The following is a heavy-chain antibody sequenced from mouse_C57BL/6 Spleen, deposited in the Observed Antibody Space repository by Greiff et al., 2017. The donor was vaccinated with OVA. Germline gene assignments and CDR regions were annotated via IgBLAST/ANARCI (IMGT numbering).Heavy chain of an antibody. Sequence: EVHLVESGGGLVQPGGSLSLSCAASGFTFTDYYMSWVRQPPGKALEWLGFIRNKANGYTTEYSASVKGRFTISRDNSQSILYLQMNALRAEDSATYYCARYSNGEMDYWGQGTSVTVSS. CDR3: ARYSNGEMDY. V-gene: IGHV7-3*01. CDR1: GFTFTDYY. J-gene: IGHJ4*01. CDR2: IRNKANGYTT.